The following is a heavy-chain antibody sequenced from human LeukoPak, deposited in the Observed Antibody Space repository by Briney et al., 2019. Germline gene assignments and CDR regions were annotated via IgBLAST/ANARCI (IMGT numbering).Heavy chain of an antibody. CDR2: INPNSGGI. Sequence: ASVKVSCKASGYTFTGYYMHWVRQAPGQGLEWVGWINPNSGGINYALKFQGRVTMTRDTSISTAYMELSRLRSDDTAVYYCARDGGSVEGRWGQGTLVTVSS. CDR3: ARDGGSVEGR. V-gene: IGHV1-2*02. J-gene: IGHJ4*02. D-gene: IGHD1-26*01. CDR1: GYTFTGYY.